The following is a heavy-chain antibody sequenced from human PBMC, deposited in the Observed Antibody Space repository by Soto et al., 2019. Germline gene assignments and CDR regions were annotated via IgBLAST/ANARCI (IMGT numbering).Heavy chain of an antibody. J-gene: IGHJ6*02. V-gene: IGHV3-53*04. D-gene: IGHD5-12*01. Sequence: EVQLVESGGGLVQPGGSLRLSCVVSGFTVSSNYMSWVRQAPGKGLEWVSFIYSDGSTYYADSVKGRFTISRLSSKNTLHLQMNSLRAEDTALYYCARVARRGYSGYDPPPYYYYGMDLWGQGTTVTVSS. CDR1: GFTVSSNY. CDR3: ARVARRGYSGYDPPPYYYYGMDL. CDR2: IYSDGST.